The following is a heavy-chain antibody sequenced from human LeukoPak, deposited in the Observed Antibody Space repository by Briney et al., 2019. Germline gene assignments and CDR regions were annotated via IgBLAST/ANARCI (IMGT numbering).Heavy chain of an antibody. CDR2: IYYSGST. CDR3: ARGYAYGPNYYFDY. D-gene: IGHD5-18*01. CDR1: GGSISNYY. Sequence: SETLSLTCSFSGGSISNYYWSWVRQPPGKGLEWIGYIYYSGSTDYNPSLKSRVTISIDTSKNHFSLRLSFVTAADTASYYCARGYAYGPNYYFDYWGQGALVTVSS. V-gene: IGHV4-59*01. J-gene: IGHJ4*02.